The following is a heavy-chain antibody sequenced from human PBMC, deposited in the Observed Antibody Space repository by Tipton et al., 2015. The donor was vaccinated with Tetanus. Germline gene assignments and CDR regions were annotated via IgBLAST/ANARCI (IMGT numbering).Heavy chain of an antibody. CDR3: ARVHCGSTSCYRYFDY. D-gene: IGHD2-2*02. CDR1: GGSISSYY. Sequence: TLSLTCTVSGGSISSYYWSWIRQPPGKGLEWIGYIYYSGSTNYNPSLKSRVTISVDTSKNQFSLKLSSVTAADTAVYYCARVHCGSTSCYRYFDYWGQGTLVTVSS. CDR2: IYYSGST. V-gene: IGHV4-59*01. J-gene: IGHJ4*02.